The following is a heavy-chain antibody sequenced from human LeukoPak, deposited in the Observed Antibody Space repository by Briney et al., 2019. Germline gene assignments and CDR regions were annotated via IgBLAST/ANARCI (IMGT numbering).Heavy chain of an antibody. J-gene: IGHJ4*02. D-gene: IGHD2-2*01. Sequence: SGPTLVNPTQTLTLTCTFSGFSLSTSGVGVGWIRQPPGKALEWLTLIYWNDDKRYNPTLKSRLTITKDTSKNQVVLTMTNMDPVDTATYYCAHRGGYCGTSTCYDNYIDYWGQGTLATVSS. CDR2: IYWNDDK. CDR3: AHRGGYCGTSTCYDNYIDY. CDR1: GFSLSTSGVG. V-gene: IGHV2-5*01.